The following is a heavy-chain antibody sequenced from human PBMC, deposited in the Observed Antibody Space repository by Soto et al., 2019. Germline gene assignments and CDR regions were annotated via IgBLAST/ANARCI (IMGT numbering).Heavy chain of an antibody. D-gene: IGHD5-12*01. CDR2: INPNGGVT. CDR3: ARESGGATATLDYYYFYMDV. CDR1: GDSFNDYY. J-gene: IGHJ6*03. V-gene: IGHV1-2*04. Sequence: QVQLVQSGADVRKPGASVTVSCRSSGDSFNDYYIHWVRQAPGQGFAWMGWINPNGGVTKYAQKFQGWVSMTRDTSIRTVYMQLSRLRSDDTAVYYCARESGGATATLDYYYFYMDVWGTGTTVTVSS.